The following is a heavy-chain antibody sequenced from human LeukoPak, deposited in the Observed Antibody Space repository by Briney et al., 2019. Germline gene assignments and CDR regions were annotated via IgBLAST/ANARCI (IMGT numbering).Heavy chain of an antibody. D-gene: IGHD1-26*01. Sequence: GGSLRLSCAASGFTFSSYEMNWVRQAPGKGLEWVSSISDDSNYIFYADSVKGRFTISRDNAKNSLYLQMNSLTAEDSAVYYCASRRGSNRPFDYWGQGTLVTVSS. CDR2: ISDDSNYI. J-gene: IGHJ4*02. CDR3: ASRRGSNRPFDY. CDR1: GFTFSSYE. V-gene: IGHV3-21*01.